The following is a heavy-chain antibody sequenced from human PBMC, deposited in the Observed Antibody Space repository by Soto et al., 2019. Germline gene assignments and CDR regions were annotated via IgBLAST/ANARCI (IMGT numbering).Heavy chain of an antibody. CDR3: ARDNSRLHFYY. Sequence: ASVKVSCKASGYTFTSFGISWVRQAPGQGLEWMGWISAYNGNTNYAQNLQGRVTMTTDTSTSTAYMELRSLRSDDTVVYYCARDNSRLHFYYWGQGAPVTVSA. CDR1: GYTFTSFG. CDR2: ISAYNGNT. D-gene: IGHD1-26*01. J-gene: IGHJ4*02. V-gene: IGHV1-18*01.